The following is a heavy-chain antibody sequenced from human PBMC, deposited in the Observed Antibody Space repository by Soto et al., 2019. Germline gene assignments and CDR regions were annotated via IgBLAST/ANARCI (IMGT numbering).Heavy chain of an antibody. D-gene: IGHD2-2*01. V-gene: IGHV4-39*01. J-gene: IGHJ4*02. CDR2: VYQSGTT. Sequence: PSETLSLTCSVSGASISTSSDFWGWIRQAPGKGLEWIGNVYQSGTTRLNPSLKSRVSIFVDRSKNQFSLELNSATAADRAVYYCARQPESTSYFDYWGQGILVNVSS. CDR3: ARQPESTSYFDY. CDR1: GASISTSSDF.